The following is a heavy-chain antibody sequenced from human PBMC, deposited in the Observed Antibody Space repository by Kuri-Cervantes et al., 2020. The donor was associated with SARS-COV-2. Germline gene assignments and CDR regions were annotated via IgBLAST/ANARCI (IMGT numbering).Heavy chain of an antibody. J-gene: IGHJ6*03. CDR3: ARVGTEWLEQYYMDV. Sequence: ASVTVSCKASGYTFTSYGSSWVRQPPGQGLAWMGWINPNSGGTNYAQKFQGRVTMTRDTSISTAYMELSRLRSDDTAVYYCARVGTEWLEQYYMDVWGKGTTVTVSS. V-gene: IGHV1-2*02. CDR1: GYTFTSYG. D-gene: IGHD3-3*01. CDR2: INPNSGGT.